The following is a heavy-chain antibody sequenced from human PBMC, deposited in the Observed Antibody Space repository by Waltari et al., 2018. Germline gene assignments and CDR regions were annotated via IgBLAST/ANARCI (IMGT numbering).Heavy chain of an antibody. V-gene: IGHV3-53*02. J-gene: IGHJ4*02. D-gene: IGHD4-17*01. CDR1: GFTVSSNY. CDR3: ARDAPSTTVTTFVDY. Sequence: EVQLVETGGGLIQPGGSLRLSCAASGFTVSSNYMSWVRQAPGKGLEWVLVIYSGGSTYYADSVKGRFTISRDNAKNSLYLQMNSLRAEDTAVYYCARDAPSTTVTTFVDYWGQGTLVTVSS. CDR2: IYSGGST.